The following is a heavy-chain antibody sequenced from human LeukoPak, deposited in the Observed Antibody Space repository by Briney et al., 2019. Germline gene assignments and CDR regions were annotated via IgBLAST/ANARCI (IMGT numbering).Heavy chain of an antibody. Sequence: SETLSLTCTVSGGSISSGSYYWSWIRQPAGKGLEWIGRIYTSGSTNYNPSLKSRVTISVDTSKNQFSLKLSSVTAADTAVYYCAGRKQPWLRGYFDYWGQGTLVTVSS. J-gene: IGHJ4*02. CDR2: IYTSGST. CDR3: AGRKQPWLRGYFDY. D-gene: IGHD5-18*01. CDR1: GGSISSGSYY. V-gene: IGHV4-61*02.